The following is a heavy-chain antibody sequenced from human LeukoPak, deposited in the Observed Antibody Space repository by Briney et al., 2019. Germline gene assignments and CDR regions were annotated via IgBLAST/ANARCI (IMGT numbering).Heavy chain of an antibody. D-gene: IGHD6-19*01. J-gene: IGHJ4*02. CDR3: ARDIAVAGNQRDY. V-gene: IGHV3-21*01. Sequence: PGGSLRLSCAASGFTFSSYSMNWVRQAPGEGLEWVSSTSSSSSYIYYADSVKGRFTISRDNAKNSLYLQMNSLRAEDTAVYYCARDIAVAGNQRDYWGQGTLVTVSS. CDR2: TSSSSSYI. CDR1: GFTFSSYS.